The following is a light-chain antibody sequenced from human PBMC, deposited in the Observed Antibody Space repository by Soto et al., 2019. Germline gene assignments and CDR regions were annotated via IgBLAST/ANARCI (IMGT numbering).Light chain of an antibody. V-gene: IGKV1-9*01. J-gene: IGKJ4*01. CDR3: QQLHTYPLT. CDR2: GAT. Sequence: DIQLTQSPSLLSASVGDRVTITCRASQGITSYLAWYQQKPGRVPKLLIFGATTLQSGVPSRFSGSGSGTEFTLTISSLQPEDFATYYCQQLHTYPLTFGGGTTVEIK. CDR1: QGITSY.